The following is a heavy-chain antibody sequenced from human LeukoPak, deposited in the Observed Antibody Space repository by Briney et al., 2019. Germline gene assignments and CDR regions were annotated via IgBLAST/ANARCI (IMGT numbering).Heavy chain of an antibody. Sequence: GGSLRLSCTTSGFTFGDYAMSWVRQAPGKGLEWVGFIRNKAYGGTTEFAASVKGRFTISRDDSKSIAYLQMNSLKTEDTAVYYCTRRKTFDYWGQGTLVTVSS. CDR2: IRNKAYGGTT. CDR3: TRRKTFDY. V-gene: IGHV3-49*04. J-gene: IGHJ4*02. CDR1: GFTFGDYA.